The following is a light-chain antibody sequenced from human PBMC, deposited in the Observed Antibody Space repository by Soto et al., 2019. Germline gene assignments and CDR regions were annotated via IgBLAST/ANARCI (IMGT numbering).Light chain of an antibody. CDR1: QSVSSN. J-gene: IGKJ1*01. CDR2: GAS. CDR3: QQYNNWPPWT. V-gene: IGKV3-15*01. Sequence: EILMTQSPATLSVSPGERATLSCRASQSVSSNLAWYQQKPGQAPRLLIYGASTRATGIPARFSGSGSGTEFTLTISSLHSEDFAVYYCQQYNNWPPWTFGQGTKVEIK.